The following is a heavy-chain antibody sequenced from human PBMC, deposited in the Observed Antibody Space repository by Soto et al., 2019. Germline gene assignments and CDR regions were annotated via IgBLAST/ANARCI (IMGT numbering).Heavy chain of an antibody. V-gene: IGHV4-30-4*01. D-gene: IGHD2-8*01. J-gene: IGHJ4*02. CDR2: ISHSETT. Sequence: ASETLSLTCSVSGSYITSGDYHWTWIRQAPGKGLEWIGYISHSETTYYSPALKNRIIISSDFSMNQFSLRLNSVTAADTAVYFCAGFGVGDRDDKWGQGTLVTVSS. CDR3: AGFGVGDRDDK. CDR1: GSYITSGDYH.